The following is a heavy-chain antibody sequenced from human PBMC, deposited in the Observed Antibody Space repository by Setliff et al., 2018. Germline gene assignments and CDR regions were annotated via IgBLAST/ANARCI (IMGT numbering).Heavy chain of an antibody. J-gene: IGHJ4*02. Sequence: PSETLSLTCAVSGFSISSGYYWGWIRQPPGGGLEWIGEINYSRVVNYKPSLKSRVSISLDTSKNQFSLRLTSLTAADTAVYYCARGSGSFPFDYWGLGTLVTVSS. V-gene: IGHV4-38-2*01. CDR2: INYSRVV. CDR1: GFSISSGYY. D-gene: IGHD1-26*01. CDR3: ARGSGSFPFDY.